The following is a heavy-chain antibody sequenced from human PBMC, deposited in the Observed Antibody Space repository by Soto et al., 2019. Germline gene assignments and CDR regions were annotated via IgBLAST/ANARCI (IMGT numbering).Heavy chain of an antibody. V-gene: IGHV3-72*01. CDR2: IRNRIYSFTT. J-gene: IGHJ4*02. CDR3: ATSASRPTNRWSGFDF. Sequence: EVQLVESGGGLVQPGGSLRVSCAASGFTFSDHYMEWVRQAPGKGLEWVGRIRNRIYSFTTEYAASVKDRFTISRDNSRNSLSLQMNSLKTEDTAVYCATSASRPTNRWSGFDFWGQGTLVSVSS. D-gene: IGHD2-15*01. CDR1: GFTFSDHY.